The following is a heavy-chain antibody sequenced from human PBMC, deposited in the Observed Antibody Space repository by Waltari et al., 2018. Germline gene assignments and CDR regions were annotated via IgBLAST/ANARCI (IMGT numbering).Heavy chain of an antibody. CDR1: GFPFRSHW. V-gene: IGHV3-74*03. D-gene: IGHD4-4*01. J-gene: IGHJ5*02. CDR3: ARAYSGKKNPKES. Sequence: EVQLVESGGGLVQPGGSLSLSCAAPGFPFRSHWMHWVRQAPGKGLVWVSRINTDGSDTAYADSVRGRFTISRDNAKNTLFLQMNSLRVEDTAVYYCARAYSGKKNPKESWGQGTLVTVSS. CDR2: INTDGSDT.